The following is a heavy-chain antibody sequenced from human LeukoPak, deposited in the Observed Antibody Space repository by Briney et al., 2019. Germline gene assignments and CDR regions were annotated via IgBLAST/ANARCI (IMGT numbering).Heavy chain of an antibody. V-gene: IGHV1-69*13. D-gene: IGHD3-22*01. J-gene: IGHJ6*03. CDR3: ARDSPLRYDSSGYYSRDYYYYYMDV. CDR1: GGTFSSYA. Sequence: ASVKVSCKASGGTFSSYAISWVRQAPGQGLEWMGGIIPIFGTANYAQKFQGRVTITADESTSTAYMELSSLRSEDTAVYYCARDSPLRYDSSGYYSRDYYYYYMDVWGKGTTVTISS. CDR2: IIPIFGTA.